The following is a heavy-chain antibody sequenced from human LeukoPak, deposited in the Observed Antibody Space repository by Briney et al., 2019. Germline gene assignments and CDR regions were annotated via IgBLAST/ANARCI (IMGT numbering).Heavy chain of an antibody. D-gene: IGHD6-19*01. Sequence: SETLSLTCTVSGGSISSSSYYWGWIRQPPGKGLEWIGSIYYSGSTYYNPSLKSRVTISVDTSKNQFSLKLSSVTAADTAVYYCARGVWPYSSGWGFDYWGQGTLVTVSS. V-gene: IGHV4-39*07. CDR1: GGSISSSSYY. CDR3: ARGVWPYSSGWGFDY. J-gene: IGHJ4*02. CDR2: IYYSGST.